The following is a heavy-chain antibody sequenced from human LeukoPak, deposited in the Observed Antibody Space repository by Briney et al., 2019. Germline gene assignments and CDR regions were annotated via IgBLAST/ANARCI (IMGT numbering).Heavy chain of an antibody. CDR2: IIPIFVTA. D-gene: IGHD2-21*02. Sequence: EASVKVSCKASGTTFSSYAISWVRQAPGQGLESMGGIIPIFVTANYAQKFQGRVTITADKSTSTAYLELSSLRSEDPAVYYCARGRGLAYCGGDCYSGDDAFDIWGQGTMVTVSS. V-gene: IGHV1-69*06. CDR3: ARGRGLAYCGGDCYSGDDAFDI. CDR1: GTTFSSYA. J-gene: IGHJ3*02.